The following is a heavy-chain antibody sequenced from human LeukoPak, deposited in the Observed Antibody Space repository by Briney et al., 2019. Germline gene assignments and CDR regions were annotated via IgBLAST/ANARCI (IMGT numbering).Heavy chain of an antibody. CDR1: GFTFSSYE. CDR2: ISSSSSYI. Sequence: GGSLRLSCAASGFTFSSYEMNWVRQAPGKGLEWVSSISSSSSYIYYADSVKGRFTISRDNAKNSLYLQMNSLRAEDTAVYYCARDSGDTAMVPYYFDYWGQGTLVTVSS. D-gene: IGHD5-18*01. CDR3: ARDSGDTAMVPYYFDY. V-gene: IGHV3-21*01. J-gene: IGHJ4*02.